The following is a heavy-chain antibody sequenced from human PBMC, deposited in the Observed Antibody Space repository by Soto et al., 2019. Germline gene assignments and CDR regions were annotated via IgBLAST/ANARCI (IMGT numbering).Heavy chain of an antibody. CDR2: VYYSGTT. V-gene: IGHV4-39*07. J-gene: IGHJ5*02. CDR1: GGSISSSSYY. D-gene: IGHD3-22*01. CDR3: ARTGKFYYYDTTGLPFDP. Sequence: SETLSLTCTVSGGSISSSSYYWAWVRQPPGKGLEWIGSVYYSGTTYYNPSLKSRVTLSIDKSNNQFSLTLTSVTAADTAVYFCARTGKFYYYDTTGLPFDPWGPGILVTVSS.